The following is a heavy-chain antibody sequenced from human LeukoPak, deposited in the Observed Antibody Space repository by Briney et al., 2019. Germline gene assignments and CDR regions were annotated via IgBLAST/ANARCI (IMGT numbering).Heavy chain of an antibody. Sequence: PSETLSLTCTVSGGSISSYYWIWIRQPPGKGLECIGYIHYTGSTNYNPSLKSRVTISVDTSKNQFSLKLSSVTAADTAIYYCARGGYYGSGNDFRFDPWGQGTLVTVSS. CDR2: IHYTGST. CDR3: ARGGYYGSGNDFRFDP. V-gene: IGHV4-59*01. CDR1: GGSISSYY. J-gene: IGHJ5*02. D-gene: IGHD3-10*01.